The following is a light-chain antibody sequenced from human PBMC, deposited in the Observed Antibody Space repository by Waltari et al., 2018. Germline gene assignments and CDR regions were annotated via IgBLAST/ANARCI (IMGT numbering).Light chain of an antibody. CDR3: AAWDDSLSVSYV. CDR1: NSNIRTNP. V-gene: IGLV1-47*01. CDR2: RTN. J-gene: IGLJ1*01. Sequence: QSVLTQPPSASGTPGQRVTISCPGTNSNIRTNPVFRSQPLPGTAPQLLIYRTNQRPSGVPDRFSGSKSGTSASLAITGLRSEDEADYYCAAWDDSLSVSYVFGSGTKVTV.